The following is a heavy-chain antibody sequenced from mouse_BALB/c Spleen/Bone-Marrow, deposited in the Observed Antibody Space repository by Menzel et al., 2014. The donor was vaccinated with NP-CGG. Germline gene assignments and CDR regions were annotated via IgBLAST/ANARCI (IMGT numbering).Heavy chain of an antibody. CDR1: GFTFSSYS. Sequence: EVKLQESGGGIVQPGGSLKLSCAASGFTFSSYSMSWVRQTPDRRLEWVAYITIGGAGTYYADTVKGRFTISRDNAKNPLYLQMSSLKSEDTAMYYCTRHGGGPDYFDYWGHGTTLTVPS. J-gene: IGHJ2*01. CDR3: TRHGGGPDYFDY. V-gene: IGHV5-12-2*01. CDR2: ITIGGAGT.